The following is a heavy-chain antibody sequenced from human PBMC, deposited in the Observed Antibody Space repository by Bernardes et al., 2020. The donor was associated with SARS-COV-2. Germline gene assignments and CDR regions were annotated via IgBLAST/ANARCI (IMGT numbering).Heavy chain of an antibody. J-gene: IGHJ4*02. CDR3: VRDLVGKGGY. D-gene: IGHD7-27*01. Sequence: GGSLRLSCAASGFTFSNYCMYWVRQAPGKGLVWVSHVKSDGTITNYADSVKGRFTISRDKAKNTLYLQMTSLRAEDTAVYYCVRDLVGKGGYWGQGTLVTVSS. CDR2: VKSDGTIT. V-gene: IGHV3-74*01. CDR1: GFTFSNYC.